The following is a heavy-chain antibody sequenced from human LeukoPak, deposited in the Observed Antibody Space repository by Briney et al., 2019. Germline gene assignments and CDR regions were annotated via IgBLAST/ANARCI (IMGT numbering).Heavy chain of an antibody. V-gene: IGHV1-18*04. CDR2: ISAYNGNT. D-gene: IGHD2-2*01. CDR1: GYTFTSYS. J-gene: IGHJ4*02. CDR3: ARTLGYCSYTSCHTTLDY. Sequence: GASVKVSCKASGYTFTSYSMTWVRQAPGQGLEWMGWISAYNGNTNYAQNLQDRVTMTTDTSTTTAYMELRSLRSDDTAVYYCARTLGYCSYTSCHTTLDYWGQGTLVTVSS.